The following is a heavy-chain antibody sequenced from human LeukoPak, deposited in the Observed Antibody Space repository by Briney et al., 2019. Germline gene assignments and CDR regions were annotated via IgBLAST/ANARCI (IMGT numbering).Heavy chain of an antibody. CDR2: IDSSGGYM. CDR3: ANYYADYSDY. V-gene: IGHV3-21*01. J-gene: IGHJ4*02. Sequence: GGSLRLSCEASGFTFNTYSMNWARQAPGKGLEWVSSIDSSGGYMFYADSVKGRFTISRDNSKNTLYLQMNTLRAEDTAVYYCANYYADYSDYWGQGTLVTVSS. D-gene: IGHD1-26*01. CDR1: GFTFNTYS.